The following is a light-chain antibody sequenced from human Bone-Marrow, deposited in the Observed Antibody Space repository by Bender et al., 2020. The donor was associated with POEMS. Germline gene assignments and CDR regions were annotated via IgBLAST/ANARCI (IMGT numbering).Light chain of an antibody. CDR1: ALPKQY. J-gene: IGLJ2*01. Sequence: SYELTQPPSVSVSPGQTARITCFGDALPKQYAYWYQQKAGQAPVLVIYKDIERPSGIPERFSGSSSGTRATLTISGVQVEDEADYYCQSADSANTYVIFGGGTKLTVL. V-gene: IGLV3-25*03. CDR2: KDI. CDR3: QSADSANTYVI.